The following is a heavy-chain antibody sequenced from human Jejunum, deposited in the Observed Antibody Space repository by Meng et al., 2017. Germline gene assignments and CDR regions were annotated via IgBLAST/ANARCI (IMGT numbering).Heavy chain of an antibody. CDR2: INQDASEK. V-gene: IGHV3-7*01. Sequence: EVELVESGGGLVQPGGSLRLSCTASGFTFNNYYISWVRQAPGKGLEWVANINQDASEKNFVDSVKGRFTIFRDNVKNSVYLQMDSLRVEDTAVYYCARDSQGPRTWGQGTLVTVSS. CDR3: ARDSQGPRT. CDR1: GFTFNNYY. J-gene: IGHJ5*02.